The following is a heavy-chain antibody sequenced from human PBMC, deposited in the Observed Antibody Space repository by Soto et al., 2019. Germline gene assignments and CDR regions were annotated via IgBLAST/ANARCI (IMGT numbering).Heavy chain of an antibody. Sequence: QVQLQESGPGLVKPSGTLSLTCAVSGVSISIPNWWAWVRQAPGKGLEWIGEIDHSGTTNYNPSLNSRVTISLDRSKNQFSLRLSSVAAADTAVYFCARGKSYAFDIWGQGTMVTVSS. V-gene: IGHV4-4*02. CDR3: ARGKSYAFDI. CDR1: GVSISIPNW. CDR2: IDHSGTT. J-gene: IGHJ3*02.